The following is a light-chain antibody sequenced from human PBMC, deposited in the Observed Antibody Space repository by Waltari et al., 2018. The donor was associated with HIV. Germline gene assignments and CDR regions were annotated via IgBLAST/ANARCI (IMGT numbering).Light chain of an antibody. Sequence: DIVLTQTPHSLVVSLGERATINCKSSQSVLHSSNNNNYFEQSQQEPRPPPKLLSYWTSIRGSGVPDRFSASGSETEFTLTISSLQAEDVAVYYCQQFYTTRYTFGQGTKLEI. CDR3: QQFYTTRYT. CDR1: QSVLHSSNNNNY. CDR2: WTS. J-gene: IGKJ2*01. V-gene: IGKV4-1*01.